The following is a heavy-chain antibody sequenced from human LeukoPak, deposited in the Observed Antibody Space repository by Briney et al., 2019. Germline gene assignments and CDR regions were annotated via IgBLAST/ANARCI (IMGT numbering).Heavy chain of an antibody. CDR2: IKQDGSEK. D-gene: IGHD5-18*01. Sequence: GGSLRLSCGASGFTYRSYWMSWVRQARGKGLEGVANIKQDGSEKYYVASVKGRFTISRDNSKSTLYLQMSSLRAEDTAIYYCVKVRESYGTHWGKGTLVTVSS. CDR3: VKVRESYGTH. J-gene: IGHJ4*02. CDR1: GFTYRSYW. V-gene: IGHV3-7*03.